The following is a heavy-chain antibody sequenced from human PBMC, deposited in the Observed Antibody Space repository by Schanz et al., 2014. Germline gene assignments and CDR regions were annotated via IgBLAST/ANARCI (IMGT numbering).Heavy chain of an antibody. D-gene: IGHD2-8*02. CDR3: AKTLFPGGTQTFGN. V-gene: IGHV3-74*02. J-gene: IGHJ4*02. CDR2: INGDGSNT. CDR1: GFSVGNKY. Sequence: EVQLLESGGGLVQPGGSLRLSCAASGFSVGNKYMNWVRQAPGKGLVWVSRINGDGSNTNYADSVKGRFTISRDNAKNTLYLQMNSLRAEDTAVYYCAKTLFPGGTQTFGNWGRGTLVTVSS.